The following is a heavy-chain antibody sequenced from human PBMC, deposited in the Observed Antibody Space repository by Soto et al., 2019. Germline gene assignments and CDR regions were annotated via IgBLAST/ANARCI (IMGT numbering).Heavy chain of an antibody. CDR1: GFTFSSYG. CDR2: ISNDGSRE. J-gene: IGHJ4*02. V-gene: IGHV3-30*18. CDR3: AKATLGSCYSQADY. Sequence: GGSLRLSCAASGFTFSSYGMHWVRQAPGKGLEWVAVISNDGSREFYADSVKGRFTISRDNSKNTLYLQMNSLRAEDTALYYSAKATLGSCYSQADYWGQGTLVTVSS. D-gene: IGHD2-15*01.